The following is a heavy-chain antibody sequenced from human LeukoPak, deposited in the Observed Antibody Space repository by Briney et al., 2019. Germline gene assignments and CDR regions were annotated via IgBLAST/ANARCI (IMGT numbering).Heavy chain of an antibody. Sequence: SETLSLTCTVSRGSINSYYWSWVRQSPGKGLEWIGYVRYSGSTHYNPSLKSRVTISVDTSKKYFSLKLTSVTAADTAVYYCAWFLETDNCFDPWGQGILVIVSS. CDR1: RGSINSYY. D-gene: IGHD3-3*01. V-gene: IGHV4-59*01. J-gene: IGHJ5*02. CDR3: AWFLETDNCFDP. CDR2: VRYSGST.